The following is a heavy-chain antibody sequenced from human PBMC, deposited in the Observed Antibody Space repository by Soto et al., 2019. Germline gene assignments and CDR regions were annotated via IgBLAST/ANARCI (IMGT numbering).Heavy chain of an antibody. CDR2: IKSKTDGGTT. CDR1: GFTFSNAW. Sequence: EVQLVESGGGLVKPGGSLRLSCAASGFTFSNAWMNWVRQAPGKGLEWVGRIKSKTDGGTTDYAAPVKGRFTISRDDSKNTLYLQMNSVKTEDTAVYYCPSFTMEDELFDWLLSFDYWGQGTLVTVSS. J-gene: IGHJ4*02. CDR3: PSFTMEDELFDWLLSFDY. V-gene: IGHV3-15*07. D-gene: IGHD3-9*01.